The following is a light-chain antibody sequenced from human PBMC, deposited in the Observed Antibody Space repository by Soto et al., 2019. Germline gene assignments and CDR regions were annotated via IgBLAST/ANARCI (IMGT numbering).Light chain of an antibody. CDR2: GAS. CDR1: QSVSNNY. CDR3: QQYVSLCT. V-gene: IGKV3-20*01. Sequence: IVLTQSPCTLSLCRGERATLSCRASQSVSNNYLAWYQQKPGQAPRLLIYGASNRATGIPDRFSGSGSGTDFTLTISRLEPEDFPVYYFQQYVSLCTFGQRNKLDNK. J-gene: IGKJ1*01.